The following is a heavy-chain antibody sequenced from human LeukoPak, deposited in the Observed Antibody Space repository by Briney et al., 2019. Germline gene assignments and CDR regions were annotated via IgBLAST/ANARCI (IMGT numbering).Heavy chain of an antibody. V-gene: IGHV4-59*01. J-gene: IGHJ4*02. CDR3: ARGVYIAAAQYGY. Sequence: SETLSLTCTVSGGSISTYSWDWIRQPLGKGLEWIGYIYYSGTTNYNPSLKSRVTISVDTSKNQFSPKLSSVTAADTAVYYCARGVYIAAAQYGYWGQGTLVTVSS. D-gene: IGHD6-13*01. CDR1: GGSISTYS. CDR2: IYYSGTT.